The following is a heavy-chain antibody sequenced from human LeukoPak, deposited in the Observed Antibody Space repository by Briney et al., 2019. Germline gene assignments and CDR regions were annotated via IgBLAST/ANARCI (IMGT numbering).Heavy chain of an antibody. D-gene: IGHD3-3*01. J-gene: IGHJ4*02. CDR3: ARGGSRYYDFWSGYQY. CDR1: GGSISSYY. V-gene: IGHV4-59*01. CDR2: IYYSGST. Sequence: PSETLSLTCTVSGGSISSYYWSWIRQPPGKGLEWIGYIYYSGSTNYNPSLKSRVTISVDTSKNQFSLKLSSVTAADTAVYYCARGGSRYYDFWSGYQYWGQGTLVTVSS.